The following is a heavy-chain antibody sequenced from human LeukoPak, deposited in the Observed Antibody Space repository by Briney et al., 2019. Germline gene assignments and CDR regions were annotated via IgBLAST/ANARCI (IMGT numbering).Heavy chain of an antibody. V-gene: IGHV4-39*07. CDR3: AKVYLGGSYYYYYYMDV. D-gene: IGHD6-25*01. CDR1: GGSISSSSYY. CDR2: IYYSGST. Sequence: SETLSLTCTVSGGSISSSSYYWGWIRQPPGKGLEWIGSIYYSGSTYYNPSLKSRVTISVDTSKNQFSLKLSSVTAADTAVYYCAKVYLGGSYYYYYYMDVWGKGTTVTVSS. J-gene: IGHJ6*03.